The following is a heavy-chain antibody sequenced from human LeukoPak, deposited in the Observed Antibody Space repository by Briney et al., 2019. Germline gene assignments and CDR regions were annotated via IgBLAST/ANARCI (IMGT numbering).Heavy chain of an antibody. V-gene: IGHV3-23*01. CDR3: VKGGSYSDYYFDY. Sequence: PGGSLRLSCAASGFNFSSYAMSWVRQAPGKGLEWVSNLSGSGGATYYAHSVKGRFTISRDNSKYTLYLQMNSLRAEDTAVYYCVKGGSYSDYYFDYWGQGTLVTVSS. D-gene: IGHD5-12*01. CDR1: GFNFSSYA. J-gene: IGHJ4*02. CDR2: LSGSGGAT.